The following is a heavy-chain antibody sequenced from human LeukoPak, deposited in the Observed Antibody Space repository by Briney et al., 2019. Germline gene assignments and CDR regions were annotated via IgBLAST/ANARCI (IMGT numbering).Heavy chain of an antibody. V-gene: IGHV3-49*03. D-gene: IGHD4-23*01. Sequence: PGRSLRLSCTASGFTFGDYALSWFRQASGKGLEWLSFIRSKDHGGTTEYAASVKGRFTISRDDSNSIAYLQKNSLIIEDTAVYFCTRDPHYYHGNPHDFWGQGTRVTVSS. CDR1: GFTFGDYA. CDR3: TRDPHYYHGNPHDF. J-gene: IGHJ4*02. CDR2: IRSKDHGGTT.